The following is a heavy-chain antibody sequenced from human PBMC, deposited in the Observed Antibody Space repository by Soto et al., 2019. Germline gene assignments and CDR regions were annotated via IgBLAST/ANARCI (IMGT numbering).Heavy chain of an antibody. D-gene: IGHD6-13*01. CDR1: GGTFSSYA. V-gene: IGHV1-69*12. CDR2: IIPIFGTA. Sequence: QVQLVQSGAEVKKPESSVKVSCKASGGTFSSYAISWVRQAPGQGPEWMGGIIPIFGTANYAQKFQGRVTITADDSMNTAYMELSSLRSEDTAVYYCARVSSNWYKDYFDYWGQGTLVTVSS. CDR3: ARVSSNWYKDYFDY. J-gene: IGHJ4*02.